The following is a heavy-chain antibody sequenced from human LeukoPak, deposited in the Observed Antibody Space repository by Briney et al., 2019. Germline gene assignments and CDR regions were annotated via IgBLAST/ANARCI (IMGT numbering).Heavy chain of an antibody. J-gene: IGHJ4*02. V-gene: IGHV1-69*05. CDR2: IIPIFGTA. Sequence: ASVKVSCKASGGTFSSYAISWVRQAPGQGLEWMGGIIPIFGTANYAQKFQGRVTITTDESTSTAYMELSSLRSEDTAVYYCASLSIVGAATGFDYWGQGTLVTVSS. CDR3: ASLSIVGAATGFDY. CDR1: GGTFSSYA. D-gene: IGHD1-26*01.